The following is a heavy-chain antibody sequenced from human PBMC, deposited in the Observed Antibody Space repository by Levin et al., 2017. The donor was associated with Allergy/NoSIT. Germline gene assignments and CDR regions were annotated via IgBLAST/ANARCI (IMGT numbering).Heavy chain of an antibody. J-gene: IGHJ6*03. CDR2: IYYSGST. CDR1: GGSISSYY. CDR3: ARHDHFVKPYYMDV. D-gene: IGHD1-14*01. Sequence: SSETLSLTCTVSGGSISSYYWSWIRQPPGKGLEWIGYIYYSGSTNYNPSLKSRVTISVDTSKNQFSLKLSSVTAADTAVYYCARHDHFVKPYYMDVWGKGTTVTVSS. V-gene: IGHV4-59*08.